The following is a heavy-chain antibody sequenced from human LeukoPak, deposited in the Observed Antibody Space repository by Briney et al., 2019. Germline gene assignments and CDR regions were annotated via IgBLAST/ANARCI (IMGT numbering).Heavy chain of an antibody. V-gene: IGHV1-8*01. J-gene: IGHJ4*02. CDR3: ARASYGSGSRLNF. CDR2: MNPNSGNT. Sequence: ASVKVSCKASGYTFTSYDTNWVRQATGQELEWMGWMNPNSGNTGYAQKFQGRVTMTRNTSISTAYMELSSLRSEDTAVYYCARASYGSGSRLNFWGQGTLVTVSS. D-gene: IGHD3-10*01. CDR1: GYTFTSYD.